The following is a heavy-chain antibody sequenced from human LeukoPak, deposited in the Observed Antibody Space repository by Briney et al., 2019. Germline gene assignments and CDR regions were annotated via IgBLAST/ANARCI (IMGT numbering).Heavy chain of an antibody. CDR1: GGSTSSGDYY. D-gene: IGHD4-17*01. V-gene: IGHV4-30-4*01. CDR3: ARDLTTIGAFDI. Sequence: SETLSLTCTVSGGSTSSGDYYWSWIRQPPGKGLEWIGYIYYSGSTYYNPSLKSRVTISVDTSKNQFSLKLSSVTAADTAVYYCARDLTTIGAFDIWGQGTMVTVSS. J-gene: IGHJ3*02. CDR2: IYYSGST.